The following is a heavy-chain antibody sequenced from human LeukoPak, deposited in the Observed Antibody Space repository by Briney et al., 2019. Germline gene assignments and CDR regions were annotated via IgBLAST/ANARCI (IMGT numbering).Heavy chain of an antibody. D-gene: IGHD3-22*01. Sequence: GGSLRLSCAASGLTFSSYAMSWVRQAPGKGLEWVSAISGSGGSTYYADSVKGRFTISRDNSKNTLYLQMNSLRAEDTAVYYCAKVRGYYDSSGYYPWYAFDIWGQGTMVTVSS. J-gene: IGHJ3*02. V-gene: IGHV3-23*01. CDR1: GLTFSSYA. CDR2: ISGSGGST. CDR3: AKVRGYYDSSGYYPWYAFDI.